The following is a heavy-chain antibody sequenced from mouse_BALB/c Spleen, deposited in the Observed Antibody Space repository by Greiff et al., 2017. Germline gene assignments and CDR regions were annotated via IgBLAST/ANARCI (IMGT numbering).Heavy chain of an antibody. CDR1: GFNIKDTY. CDR2: IDPANGNT. Sequence: EVQLQESGAELVKPGASVKLSCTASGFNIKDTYMHWVKQRPEQGLEWIGRIDPANGNTKYDPKFQGKATITADTSSNTAYLQLSSLTSEDTAVYYCARGWLLRAWFAYWGQGTLVTVSA. V-gene: IGHV14-3*02. J-gene: IGHJ3*01. CDR3: ARGWLLRAWFAY. D-gene: IGHD2-3*01.